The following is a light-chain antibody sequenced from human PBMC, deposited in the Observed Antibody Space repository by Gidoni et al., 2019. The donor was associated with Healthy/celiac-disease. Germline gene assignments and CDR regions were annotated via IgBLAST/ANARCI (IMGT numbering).Light chain of an antibody. Sequence: DIQMTQSPSSLSASVVDRVTITCRASQSISSYLNWYQQKPGKAPKLLIYAASSLQSGVPSRFSGSGSGTDFTLTISSLQPEDFATYYCQQSYSTPLYTFXQXTKLEIK. V-gene: IGKV1-39*01. CDR3: QQSYSTPLYT. CDR2: AAS. CDR1: QSISSY. J-gene: IGKJ2*01.